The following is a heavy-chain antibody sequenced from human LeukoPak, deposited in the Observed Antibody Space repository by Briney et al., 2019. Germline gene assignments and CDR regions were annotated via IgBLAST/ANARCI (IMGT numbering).Heavy chain of an antibody. CDR3: ASESTSGYYEGGFDY. CDR1: GFIFSDYY. CDR2: ISSSRSYT. Sequence: GGSLRLSCAASGFIFSDYYMTWIRQAPGKGLEWVSDISSSRSYTNYADSVKGRFTISRDNAKNSLYLQMNSLRAEDTAVYYCASESTSGYYEGGFDYWGQETLVTVSS. V-gene: IGHV3-11*06. D-gene: IGHD3-22*01. J-gene: IGHJ4*02.